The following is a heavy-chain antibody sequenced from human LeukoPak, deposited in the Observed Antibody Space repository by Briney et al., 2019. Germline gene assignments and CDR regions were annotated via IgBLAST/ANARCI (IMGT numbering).Heavy chain of an antibody. D-gene: IGHD6-6*01. CDR1: GLTLSNYD. Sequence: PGGSLRLSCVASGLTLSNYDTTWVRQAPGKGLEYVSSIGSGGYRFYGGSVKGRFSISRDNSQNTVYLQMNSLRSEDTAIYFCATKLPDASSYFDFWGQGILVTVSS. J-gene: IGHJ4*02. CDR3: ATKLPDASSYFDF. V-gene: IGHV3-23*01. CDR2: IGSGGYR.